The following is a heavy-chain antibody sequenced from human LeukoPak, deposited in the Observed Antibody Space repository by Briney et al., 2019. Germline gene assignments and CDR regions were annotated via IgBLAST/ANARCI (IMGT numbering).Heavy chain of an antibody. V-gene: IGHV3-33*01. CDR1: GFTFSSYG. Sequence: PGRSLRLSCAASGFTFSSYGTHWVRQAPGKGLEWVAVIWYDGSNKYYADSVKGRFTISRDNSKNTLYLQMNSLRAEDTAVYYCARARVVVPEIDYWGQGTLVTVSS. D-gene: IGHD2-2*01. CDR3: ARARVVVPEIDY. CDR2: IWYDGSNK. J-gene: IGHJ4*02.